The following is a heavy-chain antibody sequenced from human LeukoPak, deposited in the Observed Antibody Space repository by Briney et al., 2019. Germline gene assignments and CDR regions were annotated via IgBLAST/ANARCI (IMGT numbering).Heavy chain of an antibody. Sequence: GGSLRLSFAASGFTVSSNYMSWVRQAPGKGLEWVSVIYSGGNTYYADSVKGRFTISRDNSKNTLYLQMNSLRAEDTAVYYCARGPSGYSYGGYDYWGQGTLVTVSS. D-gene: IGHD5-18*01. CDR3: ARGPSGYSYGGYDY. CDR2: IYSGGNT. CDR1: GFTVSSNY. V-gene: IGHV3-53*01. J-gene: IGHJ4*02.